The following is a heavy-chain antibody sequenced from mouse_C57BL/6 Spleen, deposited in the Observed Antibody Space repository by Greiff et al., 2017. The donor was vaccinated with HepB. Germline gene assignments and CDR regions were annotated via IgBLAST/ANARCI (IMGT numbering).Heavy chain of an antibody. CDR3: ARDEILRLDY. CDR2: ISYDGSN. V-gene: IGHV3-6*01. CDR1: GYSITSGYY. D-gene: IGHD1-1*01. Sequence: DVQLQESGPGLVKPSQSLSLTCSVTGYSITSGYYWNWIRQFPGNKLEWMGYISYDGSNNYNPSLKNRISITRDPSKNQFFLKLNSVTTEDTATYYCARDEILRLDYWGQGTSVTVSS. J-gene: IGHJ4*01.